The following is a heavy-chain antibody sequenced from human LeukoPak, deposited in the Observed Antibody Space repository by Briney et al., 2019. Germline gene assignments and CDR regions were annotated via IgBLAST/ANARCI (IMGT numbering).Heavy chain of an antibody. J-gene: IGHJ4*02. CDR2: IWPDGSNK. Sequence: GRSLRLSCAASGFTFSSYGMQWVRQAPGKGLEWVAVIWPDGSNKYYADSVKGRFTISRDNSKNTLYLQMNSMRAEDTAVYCCARNRAAYYFDYWGQGTLVTVSS. CDR3: ARNRAAYYFDY. D-gene: IGHD2-15*01. V-gene: IGHV3-33*01. CDR1: GFTFSSYG.